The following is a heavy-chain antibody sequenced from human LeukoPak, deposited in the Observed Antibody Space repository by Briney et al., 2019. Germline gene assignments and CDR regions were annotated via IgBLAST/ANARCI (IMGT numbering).Heavy chain of an antibody. D-gene: IGHD6-13*01. J-gene: IGHJ5*02. V-gene: IGHV1-2*02. CDR2: TNPNSGGT. CDR1: GYTFTGYY. Sequence: ASVKVSCKASGYTFTGYYMHWVRQAPGQGLEWMGWTNPNSGGTNYAQKFQGRVTMTRDTSISTAYMELSRLRSDDTAVYYCARGIIAAAGTYWFDPWGQEPWSPSPQ. CDR3: ARGIIAAAGTYWFDP.